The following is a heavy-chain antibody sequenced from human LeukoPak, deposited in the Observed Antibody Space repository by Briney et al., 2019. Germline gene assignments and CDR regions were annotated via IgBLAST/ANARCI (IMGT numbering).Heavy chain of an antibody. CDR3: ARDVGYYDFWRGYYGCGY. V-gene: IGHV1-18*01. J-gene: IGHJ4*02. Sequence: ASVKVSCRASGYTFTSYGISWVRQARGQGLEWMGWISAYNGNTNYAQKLQGRVTMTTDTSTRTAYMELRSLRSDDTAVYYCARDVGYYDFWRGYYGCGYWGQGTLVTVSS. CDR2: ISAYNGNT. D-gene: IGHD3-3*01. CDR1: GYTFTSYG.